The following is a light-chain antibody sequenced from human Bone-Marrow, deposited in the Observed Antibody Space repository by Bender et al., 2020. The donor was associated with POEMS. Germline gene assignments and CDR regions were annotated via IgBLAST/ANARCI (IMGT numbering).Light chain of an antibody. V-gene: IGLV2-14*03. CDR3: SSYASSDPGV. J-gene: IGLJ3*02. Sequence: QSALTQPASVSGSPGQSITISCTGTSSDIGGYNYVSWYQQRPGEAPKLLIYGVTDRPSGVSNRFSGSKSGNTASLTISGLQLEDEADYFCSSYASSDPGVFGGGTKVTVL. CDR1: SSDIGGYNY. CDR2: GVT.